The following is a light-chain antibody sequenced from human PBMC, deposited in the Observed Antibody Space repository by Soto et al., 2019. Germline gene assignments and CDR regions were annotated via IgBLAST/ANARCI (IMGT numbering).Light chain of an antibody. CDR2: DVS. Sequence: QSALTQPASVSGSPGQSITISCTGTSSDVGGYNYVSWYQQHPGKAPKLMIYDVSNRPSGVSNRFSGSKSGNTASLTISGLQAEDEADYYFSSYTSSSTIVFGTGTKLTVL. J-gene: IGLJ1*01. CDR1: SSDVGGYNY. V-gene: IGLV2-14*01. CDR3: SSYTSSSTIV.